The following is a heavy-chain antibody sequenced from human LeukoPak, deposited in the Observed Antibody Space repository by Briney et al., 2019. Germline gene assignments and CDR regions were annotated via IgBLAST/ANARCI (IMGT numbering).Heavy chain of an antibody. D-gene: IGHD3-9*01. V-gene: IGHV4-34*01. CDR1: GGSFSGYY. Sequence: SETLSLTCAVYGGSFSGYYWSWIRQPPGKGLEWIGEINHSGSTNYNPSLKSRVTISVDTSKTQFSLKLSSVTAADTAVYYCARGRSVLRYFDWLFQTWGQGTLVTVSS. CDR2: INHSGST. CDR3: ARGRSVLRYFDWLFQT. J-gene: IGHJ5*02.